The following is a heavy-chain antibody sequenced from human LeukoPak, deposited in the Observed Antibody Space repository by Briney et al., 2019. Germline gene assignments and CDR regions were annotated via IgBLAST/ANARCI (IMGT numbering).Heavy chain of an antibody. J-gene: IGHJ6*02. V-gene: IGHV4-61*01. CDR1: GGSVSSGSYY. Sequence: SETLSLTCAVSGGSVSSGSYYWSWIRQPPGKGLEWIGYIYYSGSTNYNPSLKSRVTISVDTSKNQFSLKLSSVTAADTAVYYCARAYDFWSGGYYGMDVWGQGTTVTVPS. CDR2: IYYSGST. CDR3: ARAYDFWSGGYYGMDV. D-gene: IGHD3-3*01.